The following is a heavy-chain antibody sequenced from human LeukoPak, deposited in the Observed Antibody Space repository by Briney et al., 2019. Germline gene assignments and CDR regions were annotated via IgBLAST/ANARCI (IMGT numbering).Heavy chain of an antibody. J-gene: IGHJ4*02. V-gene: IGHV1-18*01. CDR2: ISAYNGNT. D-gene: IGHD3-3*01. CDR3: VLRGLLWDRDY. Sequence: ASVKVSCKASGYTFTSYGISWVRQAPGQGLESMGWISAYNGNTNYAQKLQGRVTMTTDTSTSTAYMELRSLRSDDTAVYYCVLRGLLWDRDYWGQGTLVTVSS. CDR1: GYTFTSYG.